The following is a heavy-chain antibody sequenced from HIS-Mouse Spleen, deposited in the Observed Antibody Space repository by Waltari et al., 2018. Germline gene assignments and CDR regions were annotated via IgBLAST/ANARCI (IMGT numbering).Heavy chain of an antibody. D-gene: IGHD6-13*01. CDR2: TYYSGST. CDR3: AREIPYSSSWYDWYFDL. V-gene: IGHV4-39*07. CDR1: GGSISSSSYY. Sequence: QLQLQESGPGLVKPSETLSLTCTVSGGSISSSSYYWGWIRQPPGKGLELIGSTYYSGSTYYNPSIKSRVTISGDTSKNQFSLKLSSVTAADTAVYYCAREIPYSSSWYDWYFDLWGRGTLVTVSS. J-gene: IGHJ2*01.